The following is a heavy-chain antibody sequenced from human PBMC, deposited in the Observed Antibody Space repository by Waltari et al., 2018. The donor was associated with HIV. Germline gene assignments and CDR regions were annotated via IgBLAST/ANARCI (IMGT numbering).Heavy chain of an antibody. CDR3: ARKIPEGHAFDS. Sequence: QVQLQESGPGPVKPSETLSLTCGVSGYSLTNGYYWGWIRQPPGKGLEGIGSTYSFGPTDYNPSLKSRVTISVDTSKNQFSLKVTSVTAADTAVYYCARKIPEGHAFDSWGQGTLVTVSS. V-gene: IGHV4-38-2*01. CDR2: TYSFGPT. D-gene: IGHD2-2*01. CDR1: GYSLTNGYY. J-gene: IGHJ4*02.